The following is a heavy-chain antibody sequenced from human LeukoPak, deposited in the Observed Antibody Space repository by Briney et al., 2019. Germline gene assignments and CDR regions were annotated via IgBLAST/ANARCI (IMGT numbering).Heavy chain of an antibody. V-gene: IGHV3-48*03. CDR3: ARAEYSSSSGGMDV. CDR1: GFTFSSYE. Sequence: GRSLRLSCAASGFTFSSYEMNWVRQAPGKGLEWVSYISSSGSTIYYADSVRGRFTISRDNAKKSLYLQMNSLRAGDTAVYYCARAEYSSSSGGMDVWGQGTTVTVSS. CDR2: ISSSGSTI. D-gene: IGHD6-6*01. J-gene: IGHJ6*02.